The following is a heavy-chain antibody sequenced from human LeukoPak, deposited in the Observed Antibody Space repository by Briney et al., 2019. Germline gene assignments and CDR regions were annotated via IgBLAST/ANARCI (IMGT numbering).Heavy chain of an antibody. D-gene: IGHD2-2*01. CDR1: GFTFPTYG. Sequence: PGGSLRLSCAGSGFTFPTYGMHWVRQAQGKGLEWVAYISYDGNKAYYTDSVKGRFTISRDNSQNTLYLHMNSLRAEDTAVYYCAKHRPWHQLDYWGQGTLVTVSS. V-gene: IGHV3-30*18. J-gene: IGHJ4*02. CDR3: AKHRPWHQLDY. CDR2: ISYDGNKA.